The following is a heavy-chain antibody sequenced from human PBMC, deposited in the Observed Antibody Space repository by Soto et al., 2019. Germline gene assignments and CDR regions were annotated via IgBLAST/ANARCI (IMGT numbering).Heavy chain of an antibody. CDR3: ATSNWFDP. CDR2: IYYSGST. Sequence: QLQLQESGPGLVKPSETLSLTCTVSGGSISSRGYYWGWIRQPPGKGLEWIGTIYYSGSTYYNPSLKSRVTISVDTSKHQFSLKLGSVTAADTAVYYCATSNWFDPWGQGTLVTVSS. CDR1: GGSISSRGYY. V-gene: IGHV4-39*01. J-gene: IGHJ5*02.